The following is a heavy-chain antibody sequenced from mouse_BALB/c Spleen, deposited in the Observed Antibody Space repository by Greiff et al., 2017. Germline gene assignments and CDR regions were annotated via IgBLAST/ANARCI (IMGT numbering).Heavy chain of an antibody. CDR1: GFTFTDYY. CDR2: ISNKANGYKT. J-gene: IGHJ4*01. Sequence: EVQVVESGGDLVQPGGSLRLSCATSGFTFTDYYMSWVRQPPGKALEWLGVISNKANGYKTEYSASVKGRFTIYRDNSQSFLYLQMKTLRAEDSATYDCARDISCYSYDEGYAMDYWGQGTSVTVSS. CDR3: ARDISCYSYDEGYAMDY. V-gene: IGHV7-3*02. D-gene: IGHD2-12*01.